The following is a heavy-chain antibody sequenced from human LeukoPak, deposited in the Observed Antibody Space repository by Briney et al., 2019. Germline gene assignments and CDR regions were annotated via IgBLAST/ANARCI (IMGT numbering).Heavy chain of an antibody. D-gene: IGHD3-10*01. J-gene: IGHJ4*02. CDR3: AKDREGLLWFGELPYY. CDR1: GFTSSSYA. V-gene: IGHV3-23*01. CDR2: ISGSGGST. Sequence: GGSLRLSCAASGFTSSSYAMSWVRQAPGKGLEWVSAISGSGGSTYYADSVKGRFTISRDNSKNTLYLQMNSLRAEDTAVYYCAKDREGLLWFGELPYYWGQGTLVTVSS.